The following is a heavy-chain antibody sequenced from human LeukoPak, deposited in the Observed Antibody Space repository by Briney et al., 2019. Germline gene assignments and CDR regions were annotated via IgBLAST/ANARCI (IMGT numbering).Heavy chain of an antibody. CDR1: GFTFSSYS. V-gene: IGHV3-21*01. CDR3: ARDLGYSNYEEWFDP. Sequence: PGGSLRLSCAASGFTFSSYSMNWVRQAPGKGLEWVSSISSSSSYIYYADSVKRRFTISRDNAKNSLYLQMNSLRAEDTAVYYCARDLGYSNYEEWFDPWGQGTLVTVSS. CDR2: ISSSSSYI. J-gene: IGHJ5*02. D-gene: IGHD4-11*01.